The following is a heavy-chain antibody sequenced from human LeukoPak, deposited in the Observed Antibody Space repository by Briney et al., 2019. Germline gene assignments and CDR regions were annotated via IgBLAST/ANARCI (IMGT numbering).Heavy chain of an antibody. CDR3: ARYYDSSGYTQAAFDI. V-gene: IGHV3-66*02. Sequence: GGSLRLSCVASGFSVSTNFMRWVRQAPGKGLEWVSSFYRGGSTYYGDSVKGRFTTSRDHSMNTVYLQMNSLRAEDTAVYYCARYYDSSGYTQAAFDIWGQGTMVTVS. D-gene: IGHD3-22*01. CDR1: GFSVSTNF. CDR2: FYRGGST. J-gene: IGHJ3*02.